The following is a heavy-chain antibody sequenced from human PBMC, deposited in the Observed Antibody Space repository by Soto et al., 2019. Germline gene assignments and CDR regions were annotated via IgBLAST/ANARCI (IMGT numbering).Heavy chain of an antibody. J-gene: IGHJ4*02. CDR2: ISGSGGST. V-gene: IGHV3-23*01. CDR3: AKDHQLWFGESNYFDY. CDR1: GFTFSSYA. Sequence: EVQLLESGGGLVQPGGSLGLSCAASGFTFSSYAMSWVRQAPGKGLEWVSAISGSGGSTYYADSVKGRFTISRDNSKNTLYLQMNSLRAEDTAVYYCAKDHQLWFGESNYFDYWGQGTLVTVSS. D-gene: IGHD3-10*01.